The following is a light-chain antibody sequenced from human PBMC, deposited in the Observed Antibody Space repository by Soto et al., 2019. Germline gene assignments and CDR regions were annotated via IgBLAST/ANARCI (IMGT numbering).Light chain of an antibody. V-gene: IGLV1-40*01. CDR1: SSNIGAGYD. CDR3: QSYDSSLYVV. CDR2: GST. Sequence: QSVLTQPPSVSGAPGQRGTISCTGSSSNIGAGYDVHWYQQLPGAAPKLLIYGSTNRPSGVPDRFSGSKSGTSASLAITGLQAEDEADYYCQSYDSSLYVVFGGGAKLTVL. J-gene: IGLJ2*01.